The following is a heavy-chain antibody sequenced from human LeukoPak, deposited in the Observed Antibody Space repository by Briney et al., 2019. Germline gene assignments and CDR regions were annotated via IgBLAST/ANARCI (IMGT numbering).Heavy chain of an antibody. D-gene: IGHD3-10*01. V-gene: IGHV4-31*03. CDR2: IYYSGST. CDR1: GGSISSGGYY. J-gene: IGHJ4*02. CDR3: ASISYGSGSSNDY. Sequence: SETLSLTCTVSGGSISSGGYYWSWIRQHPGKGLEWIGYIYYSGSTYYNPSLKSRVTISVDTSKNQFSLKLSSVTAADTAVYYCASISYGSGSSNDYWGQGTLVTVSS.